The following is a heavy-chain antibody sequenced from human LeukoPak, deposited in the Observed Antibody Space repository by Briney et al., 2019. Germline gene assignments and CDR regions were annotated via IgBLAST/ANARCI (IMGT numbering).Heavy chain of an antibody. D-gene: IGHD3-16*01. J-gene: IGHJ5*02. Sequence: SGTLSLTCAVSGGSISSYYWSWIRQSPGKGLEWIGYIHYSGSTNYNPSLKSRVTISVDTSKNRSSLRLNSVTAADTALYYCARGSRGGYNWFDPWGQGTLVIVSS. CDR3: ARGSRGGYNWFDP. V-gene: IGHV4-59*01. CDR2: IHYSGST. CDR1: GGSISSYY.